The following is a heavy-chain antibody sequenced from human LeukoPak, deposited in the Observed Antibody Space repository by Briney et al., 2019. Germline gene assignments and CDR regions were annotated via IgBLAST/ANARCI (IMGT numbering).Heavy chain of an antibody. J-gene: IGHJ3*02. D-gene: IGHD6-19*01. CDR2: ISAYNGYT. V-gene: IGHV1-18*01. CDR1: GNTFTNNG. CDR3: ARGLQENLAWLQAFSAFDI. Sequence: ASVKVSCKAYGNTFTNNGISWVRQAPGQGLEWMGWISAYNGYTNYAQKLQGRVTMTTDTSTSTVYMELRSLRSDDTAVYYCARGLQENLAWLQAFSAFDIWGQGTMVTVSS.